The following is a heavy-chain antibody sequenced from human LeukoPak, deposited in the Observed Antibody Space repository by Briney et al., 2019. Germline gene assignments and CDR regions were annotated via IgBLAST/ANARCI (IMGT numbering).Heavy chain of an antibody. CDR3: ARYYDYVWGSQAYFDY. CDR2: INAGNGNT. Sequence: GASVKVPCKASGYTFTSYAMHWVRQAPGQRLEWMGWINAGNGNTKYSQKFQGRVTITRDTSASTAYMELSSLRSEDTAVYYCARYYDYVWGSQAYFDYWGQGTLVTVSS. J-gene: IGHJ4*02. D-gene: IGHD3-16*01. CDR1: GYTFTSYA. V-gene: IGHV1-3*01.